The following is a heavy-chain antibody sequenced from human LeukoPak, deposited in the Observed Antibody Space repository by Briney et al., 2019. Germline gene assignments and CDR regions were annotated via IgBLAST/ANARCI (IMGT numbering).Heavy chain of an antibody. CDR2: ISWDGGST. J-gene: IGHJ6*03. Sequence: PGGSLRLSCAASGFTFDDYAMHWVRQAPGKGLEWVSLISWDGGSTYYADSVKGRFTISRDNSKNSLYLQMNSLRAEDTALYYCAKDQQLGNYMDVWGKGTTVTVSS. V-gene: IGHV3-43D*03. CDR1: GFTFDDYA. D-gene: IGHD6-6*01. CDR3: AKDQQLGNYMDV.